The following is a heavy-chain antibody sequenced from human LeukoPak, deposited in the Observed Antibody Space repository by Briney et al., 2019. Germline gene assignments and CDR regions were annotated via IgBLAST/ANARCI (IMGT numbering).Heavy chain of an antibody. Sequence: GGSLRLSCVASGFIFRDYAMSWVRQAPAGGLEWVSSLRGDGETFYTDSVKGRFTLSRDHSRNTVYLQLNNLRVEDTAVYYCAKASWASSADAVLWGQGTLVTVS. V-gene: IGHV3-23*01. J-gene: IGHJ4*02. CDR1: GFIFRDYA. D-gene: IGHD3-16*01. CDR3: AKASWASSADAVL. CDR2: LRGDGET.